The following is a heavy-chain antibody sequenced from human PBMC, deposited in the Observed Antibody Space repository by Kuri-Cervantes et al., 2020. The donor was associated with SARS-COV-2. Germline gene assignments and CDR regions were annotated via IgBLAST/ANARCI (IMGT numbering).Heavy chain of an antibody. D-gene: IGHD3-3*01. CDR2: IYYGGST. CDR3: ARDHPVHVGRFLGLSWFDP. V-gene: IGHV4-61*01. Sequence: SETLSLTCTVSGGSVSSGSYYWSWIRQPPGKGLEWIGYIYYGGSTNYNPSLKSRVTISVDTSKNQFSLKLSSVTAADTAVYYCARDHPVHVGRFLGLSWFDPWGQGTLVTVSS. J-gene: IGHJ5*02. CDR1: GGSVSSGSYY.